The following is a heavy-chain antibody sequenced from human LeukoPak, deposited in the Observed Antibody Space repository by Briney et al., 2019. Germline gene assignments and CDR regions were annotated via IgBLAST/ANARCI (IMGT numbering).Heavy chain of an antibody. CDR1: GFTFSSYW. D-gene: IGHD3-22*01. J-gene: IGHJ4*02. CDR2: INSDGSST. Sequence: GGSLRLSCAASGFTFSSYWTHWVRQAPGKGLVWVSRINSDGSSTSYADSVKGRFTISRDNAKNTLYLQMNSLRAEDTAVYYCARDGGYYYGDYWGQGTLVTVSS. V-gene: IGHV3-74*01. CDR3: ARDGGYYYGDY.